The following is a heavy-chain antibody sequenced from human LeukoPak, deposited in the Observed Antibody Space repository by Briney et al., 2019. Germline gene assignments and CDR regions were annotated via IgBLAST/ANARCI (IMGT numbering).Heavy chain of an antibody. D-gene: IGHD3-16*01. Sequence: PSETLSLTCAVYGGSFSGYYWSWIRQPPGKGLEWIGEINHSGSTNYNPSLKSRVTISVDTPKNQFSLKLSSVTAADTAVYYCAREDGGFDYWGQGTLVTVSS. CDR3: AREDGGFDY. CDR1: GGSFSGYY. CDR2: INHSGST. J-gene: IGHJ4*02. V-gene: IGHV4-34*01.